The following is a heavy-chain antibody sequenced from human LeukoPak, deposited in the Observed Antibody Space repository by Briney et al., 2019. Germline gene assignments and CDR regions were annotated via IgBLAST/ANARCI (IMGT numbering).Heavy chain of an antibody. CDR2: IIPILGIA. J-gene: IGHJ3*02. CDR1: GGTFSSYA. Sequence: SVKVSCKASGGTFSSYAISWVRQAPGQGLEWMGRIIPILGIANYAQKFQGGVTITADKSTSTAYMELGSLRSEDTAVYYCARGVAYYYDSSGYRDIWGQGTMVTVSS. D-gene: IGHD3-22*01. V-gene: IGHV1-69*04. CDR3: ARGVAYYYDSSGYRDI.